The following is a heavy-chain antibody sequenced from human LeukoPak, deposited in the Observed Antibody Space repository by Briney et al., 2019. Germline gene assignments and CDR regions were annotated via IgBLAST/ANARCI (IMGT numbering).Heavy chain of an antibody. CDR1: GYTFTGYY. V-gene: IGHV1-3*04. CDR2: ITTGNGNT. J-gene: IGHJ4*02. CDR3: VLADYGDY. Sequence: ASVKVSCKASGYTFTGYYMHWVRQAPGQGLEWMGWITTGNGNTKYLQKFQGRVTFTRDTSATTAYMELSSLSSEDTAVYYCVLADYGDYWGQGTLVTVSS.